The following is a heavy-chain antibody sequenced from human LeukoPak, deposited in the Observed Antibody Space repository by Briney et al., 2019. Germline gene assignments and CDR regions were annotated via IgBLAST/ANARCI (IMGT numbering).Heavy chain of an antibody. J-gene: IGHJ4*02. D-gene: IGHD5/OR15-5a*01. CDR1: GFTFSSYA. V-gene: IGHV3-23*01. Sequence: PGGSLRLSCAASGFTFSSYAMSWVRQAPGKGLEWVSAISGSGGSTYYADSVKGRFTISRDNSKNTLYLQMNSLRAGDTAVYYCAKDRQFFYDGFDYWGQGTLVTVSS. CDR2: ISGSGGST. CDR3: AKDRQFFYDGFDY.